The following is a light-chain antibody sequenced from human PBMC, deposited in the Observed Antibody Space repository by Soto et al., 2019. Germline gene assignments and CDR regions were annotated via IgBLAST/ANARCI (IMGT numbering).Light chain of an antibody. CDR1: QTASSSH. V-gene: IGKV3-20*01. Sequence: EIVLTQSPGALSLSPGERATLSCRASQTASSSHLAWYQQKPGQAPRLLIYDASSRATSISDRFSGSGSGTDFTLTISRLEPEDFAVYYCQQYGRSPYTFGQGTKVEIK. CDR2: DAS. J-gene: IGKJ2*01. CDR3: QQYGRSPYT.